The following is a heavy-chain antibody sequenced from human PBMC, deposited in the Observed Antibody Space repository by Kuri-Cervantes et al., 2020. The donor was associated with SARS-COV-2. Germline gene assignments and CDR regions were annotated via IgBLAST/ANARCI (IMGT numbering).Heavy chain of an antibody. CDR3: ARSPLNEHDYGDYELHY. J-gene: IGHJ4*02. Sequence: SVKVSRKASGYTFTSYVISWVRQAPGQGLEWMGWISAYNGNTNYAQKLQGRVTMTTDTSTSTAYMELRSLRSDDTAVYYCARSPLNEHDYGDYELHYWGQGSLVIVSS. D-gene: IGHD4-17*01. CDR2: ISAYNGNT. V-gene: IGHV1-18*01. CDR1: GYTFTSYV.